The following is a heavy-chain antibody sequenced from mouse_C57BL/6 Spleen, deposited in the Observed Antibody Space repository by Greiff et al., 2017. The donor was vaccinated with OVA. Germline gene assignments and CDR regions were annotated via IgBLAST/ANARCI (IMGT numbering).Heavy chain of an antibody. D-gene: IGHD2-3*01. V-gene: IGHV1-76*01. CDR3: ARGGLYEGDY. Sequence: QVTLKVSGAELVRPGASVKLSCKASGYTFTDYYINWVKQRPGQGLEWIARIYPGSGNTYYNEKFKGKATLTAEKSSSTAYMQLSSLTSEDSAVYFCARGGLYEGDYWGQGTTLTVSS. CDR2: IYPGSGNT. CDR1: GYTFTDYY. J-gene: IGHJ2*01.